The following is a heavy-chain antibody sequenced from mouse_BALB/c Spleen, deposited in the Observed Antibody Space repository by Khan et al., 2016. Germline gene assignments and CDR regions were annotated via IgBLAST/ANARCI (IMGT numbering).Heavy chain of an antibody. CDR2: IDPANGNT. CDR3: ARSPYDYDVGFAY. V-gene: IGHV14-3*02. D-gene: IGHD2-4*01. Sequence: VQLKESGAELVKPGASVKLSCTASGFNIKDTYMHWVKQRPEQGLEWIGRIDPANGNTKYDPKFQGKATTTADTSSNTAYLQLSSLTSEDTAGYYCARSPYDYDVGFAYWGQGTLVTVST. J-gene: IGHJ3*01. CDR1: GFNIKDTY.